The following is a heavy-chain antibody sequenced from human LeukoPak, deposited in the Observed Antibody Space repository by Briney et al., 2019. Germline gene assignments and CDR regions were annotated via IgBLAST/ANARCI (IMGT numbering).Heavy chain of an antibody. D-gene: IGHD5-18*01. J-gene: IGHJ4*02. CDR1: GFTFGDYA. CDR3: AREGGQLWYYFDY. CDR2: ISWNSDSI. Sequence: GGSLRLSCAASGFTFGDYAMHWVRQAPGKGLEWVSGISWNSDSIGYADSVKGRFTISRDNAKNSLYLQMNSLRAEDTAVYYCAREGGQLWYYFDYWGQGTLVTVSS. V-gene: IGHV3-9*01.